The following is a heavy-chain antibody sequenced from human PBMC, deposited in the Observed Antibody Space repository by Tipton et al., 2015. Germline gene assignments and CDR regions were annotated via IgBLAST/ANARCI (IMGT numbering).Heavy chain of an antibody. V-gene: IGHV4-59*01. CDR1: GGSFSDYY. D-gene: IGHD3-10*01. CDR2: IHYSGNS. Sequence: LRLSCTVSGGSFSDYYWGWIRQPPGKGLEYIGYIHYSGNSNYNPSLKSRISMSVDTSKNQISLKMTSVTAADTAFYYCARHKDSGTYPMDCWGQGTLVTVSS. J-gene: IGHJ4*02. CDR3: ARHKDSGTYPMDC.